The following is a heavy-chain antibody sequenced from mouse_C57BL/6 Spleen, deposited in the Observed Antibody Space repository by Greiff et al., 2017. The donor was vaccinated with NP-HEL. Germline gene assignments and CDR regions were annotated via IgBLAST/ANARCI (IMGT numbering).Heavy chain of an antibody. V-gene: IGHV1-26*01. CDR2: INPNNGGT. CDR3: ARYPHSRYFDY. CDR1: GYTFTDYY. J-gene: IGHJ2*01. D-gene: IGHD2-12*01. Sequence: EVQLQQSGPELVKPGASVKISCKASGYTFTDYYMNWVKQSHGKSLEWIGDINPNNGGTSYNQKFKGKATLTVDKSSSTAYMELRSLTSEDSAVYYCARYPHSRYFDYWGQGTTLTVSS.